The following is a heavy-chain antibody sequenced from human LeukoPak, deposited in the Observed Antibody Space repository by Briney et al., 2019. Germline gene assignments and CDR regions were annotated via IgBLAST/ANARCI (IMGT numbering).Heavy chain of an antibody. CDR2: ISAYNGNT. Sequence: GASVKVSCKASGYTFTSYGISWVRQAPGQGLEWMGWISAYNGNTNYAQRLQGRVTMTTDTSTSTAYMELRSLRSDDTAVYYCARGIRRGYSGPMYYFDYWGQGTLVTVSS. D-gene: IGHD5-12*01. V-gene: IGHV1-18*01. CDR3: ARGIRRGYSGPMYYFDY. J-gene: IGHJ4*02. CDR1: GYTFTSYG.